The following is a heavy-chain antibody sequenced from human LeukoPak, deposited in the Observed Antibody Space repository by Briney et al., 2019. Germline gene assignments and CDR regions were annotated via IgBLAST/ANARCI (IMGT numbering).Heavy chain of an antibody. D-gene: IGHD3-3*01. CDR2: INHSGST. J-gene: IGHJ4*02. Sequence: SETLSLTCAVYGGSFSGYYWSWIRQPPGKGLEWIGEINHSGSTNYNPSLKSRVAISVDTSKNQSSLKLSSVTAADTAVYYCARGSITIFGVVTHWGQGTLVTVSS. CDR3: ARGSITIFGVVTH. CDR1: GGSFSGYY. V-gene: IGHV4-34*01.